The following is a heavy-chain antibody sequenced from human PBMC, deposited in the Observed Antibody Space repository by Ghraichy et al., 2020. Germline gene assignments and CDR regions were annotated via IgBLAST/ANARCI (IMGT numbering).Heavy chain of an antibody. CDR1: GASFSDYF. J-gene: IGHJ4*02. V-gene: IGHV4-34*01. Sequence: ESLNISCAVSGASFSDYFWSWIRQSPGKGLEWIGEINHRGLTNYNPSLKSQVTFSVDTSKNQISLNLTSVTAADTAVYYCARRQQLVRVFDYWGQGTLVTVSS. CDR2: INHRGLT. D-gene: IGHD6-13*01. CDR3: ARRQQLVRVFDY.